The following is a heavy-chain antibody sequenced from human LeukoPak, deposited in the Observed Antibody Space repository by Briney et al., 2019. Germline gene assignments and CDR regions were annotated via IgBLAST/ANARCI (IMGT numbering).Heavy chain of an antibody. D-gene: IGHD2-2*01. V-gene: IGHV1-8*02. CDR2: MNPNSGNT. J-gene: IGHJ4*02. Sequence: GASVKVSCKASGYTFTSYDINWVRQATGQGLEWMGWMNPNSGNTGYAQKFQGRVTMTRNTSISTAYMELSSLRSEDTAVYYCAKTDCSSTSCYAGGLYYFDYWGQGTLVTVSS. CDR3: AKTDCSSTSCYAGGLYYFDY. CDR1: GYTFTSYD.